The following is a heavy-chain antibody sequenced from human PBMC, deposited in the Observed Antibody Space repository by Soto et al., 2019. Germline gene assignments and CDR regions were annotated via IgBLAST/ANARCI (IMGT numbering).Heavy chain of an antibody. CDR2: IYHSGRT. J-gene: IGHJ4*02. D-gene: IGHD6-6*01. CDR3: AREYSNSPEAFDL. CDR1: GGSVNSDNYY. Sequence: QVQLQESGPGLVKPLETLSLTCTVSGGSVNSDNYYWSWIRQPPGKGLEWIGYIYHSGRTIYNPSLETRVTISVDTSRNQFSLRLSSVTAADTAVFYCAREYSNSPEAFDLWGQGALVTVSS. V-gene: IGHV4-61*01.